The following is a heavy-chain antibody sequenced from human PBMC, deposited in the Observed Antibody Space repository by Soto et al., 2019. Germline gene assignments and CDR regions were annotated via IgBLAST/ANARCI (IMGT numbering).Heavy chain of an antibody. D-gene: IGHD3-9*01. Sequence: SETLSLTCTVSGGSISSYYWSWIRQPPGRGLEWIGYIYYSGSTNYNPSLKSRVTISVDTSKNQFSLKLSSVTAADTAVYYCAINYVRYFDWRIVAYYFDYWGQGTLVTVSS. CDR3: AINYVRYFDWRIVAYYFDY. V-gene: IGHV4-59*01. J-gene: IGHJ4*02. CDR1: GGSISSYY. CDR2: IYYSGST.